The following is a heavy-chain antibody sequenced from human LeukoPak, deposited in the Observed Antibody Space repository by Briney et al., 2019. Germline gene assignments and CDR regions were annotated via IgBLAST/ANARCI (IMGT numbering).Heavy chain of an antibody. CDR3: ARSLWPEDC. V-gene: IGHV3-7*01. CDR1: GFTFSSNW. D-gene: IGHD3-16*01. Sequence: GSLRLSCATSGFTFSSNWMSWVRHAPGRGLEWVANIKPDGSAEYYTASVKGRFTVSRDNAKNSLYLQMNSLRVEDTAVYYSARSLWPEDCWGQGTLVTVSS. CDR2: IKPDGSAE. J-gene: IGHJ4*02.